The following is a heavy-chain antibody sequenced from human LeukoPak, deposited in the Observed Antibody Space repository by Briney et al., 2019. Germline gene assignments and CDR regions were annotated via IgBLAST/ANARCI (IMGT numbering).Heavy chain of an antibody. CDR2: INPNSGGT. V-gene: IGHV1-2*02. D-gene: IGHD4-17*01. CDR3: ARDQVPTYGAHGY. J-gene: IGHJ4*02. CDR1: GYTFTGYY. Sequence: ASVKVSCKASGYTFTGYYMHWVRQAPGQGLEWMGWINPNSGGTNYAQKFQGRVTMTRDTSISTAYMELRSLRSDDTAVYYCARDQVPTYGAHGYWGQGTLVTVSS.